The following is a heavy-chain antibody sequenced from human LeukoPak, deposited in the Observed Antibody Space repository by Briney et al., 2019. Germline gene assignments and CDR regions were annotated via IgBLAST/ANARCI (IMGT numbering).Heavy chain of an antibody. CDR1: GFAFSSYW. Sequence: GGSLRLPCVASGFAFSSYWMSWVRQAPGKGLEWVANIKQDGGEKYYADSVKGRFTISRDNAKNSLFLQMNSLRVEDTAIYYCARLGGSYYTYWGQGTLVTVSS. V-gene: IGHV3-7*01. J-gene: IGHJ4*02. CDR2: IKQDGGEK. D-gene: IGHD1-26*01. CDR3: ARLGGSYYTY.